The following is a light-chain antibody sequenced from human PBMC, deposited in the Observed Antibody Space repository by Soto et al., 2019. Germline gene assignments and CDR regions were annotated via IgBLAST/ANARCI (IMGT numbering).Light chain of an antibody. CDR1: QSVSNNY. Sequence: VVLTQSPGTLSLSPGERATLSCRASQSVSNNYLAWYQQKPGQAPRLLIYNASNRATGIPVRFSGSGSGTDFTLTISRLEPEDFAVYYCQQYGSSPRTFGQGTKVDIK. CDR3: QQYGSSPRT. J-gene: IGKJ1*01. CDR2: NAS. V-gene: IGKV3-20*01.